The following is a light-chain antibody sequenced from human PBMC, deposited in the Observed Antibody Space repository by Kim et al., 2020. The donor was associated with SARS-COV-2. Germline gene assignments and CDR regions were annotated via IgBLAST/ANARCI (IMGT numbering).Light chain of an antibody. CDR1: QSVSSN. CDR2: GAS. Sequence: SPGERATISCRASQSVSSNLAWYQQKPGQAPRLLIYGASTRATGIPVRFSGSGSGTEFTLTISSLQSEDFAIYFCQQYNKWPPGTFGQGTRVDIK. J-gene: IGKJ1*01. CDR3: QQYNKWPPGT. V-gene: IGKV3-15*01.